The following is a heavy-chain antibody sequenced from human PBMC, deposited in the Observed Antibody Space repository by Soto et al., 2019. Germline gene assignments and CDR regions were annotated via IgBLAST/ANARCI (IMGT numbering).Heavy chain of an antibody. D-gene: IGHD3-22*01. Sequence: GGSLRLSCAASGFTFSSNAMSWVRQAPGKGLEWVSVISGRGVSTYYADSVKGRFTISRDNSKNTLYLQMNSLRAEDTAVYYCAKTPYDTSGYYGRSFDYWGQGTLVTVSS. CDR3: AKTPYDTSGYYGRSFDY. V-gene: IGHV3-23*01. CDR1: GFTFSSNA. J-gene: IGHJ4*02. CDR2: ISGRGVST.